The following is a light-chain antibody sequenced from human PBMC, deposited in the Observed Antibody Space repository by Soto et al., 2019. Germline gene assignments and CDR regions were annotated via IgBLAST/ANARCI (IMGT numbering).Light chain of an antibody. V-gene: IGKV3-20*01. J-gene: IGKJ1*01. Sequence: EIVLTQSPGTLSLSPGERATLYCRASHTISSSYLAWYQQKPGQTPRLLMYGISRRATGIPDRFSGSGSGTDFILTITRLEPEDFAVYYCQQYVTSSPRTFGQGTKVEIK. CDR3: QQYVTSSPRT. CDR2: GIS. CDR1: HTISSSY.